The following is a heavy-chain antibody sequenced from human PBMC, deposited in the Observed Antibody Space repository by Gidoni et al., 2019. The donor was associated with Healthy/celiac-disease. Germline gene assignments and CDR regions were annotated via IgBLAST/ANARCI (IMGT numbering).Heavy chain of an antibody. D-gene: IGHD2-15*01. CDR1: GFTFSSYD. V-gene: IGHV3-23*01. J-gene: IGHJ5*02. CDR3: AKGGIGYCSGGSCYPRRFDP. CDR2: MSCSCGST. Sequence: DVQLLESGGGLVQPGGSLRLSCAASGFTFSSYDMIWVRQAPGKGLEWVSAMSCSCGSTYYADSVKVRFTLSRDNSNNTLYLQMNSLRACDTAVYYCAKGGIGYCSGGSCYPRRFDPWGQGTLVTVSS.